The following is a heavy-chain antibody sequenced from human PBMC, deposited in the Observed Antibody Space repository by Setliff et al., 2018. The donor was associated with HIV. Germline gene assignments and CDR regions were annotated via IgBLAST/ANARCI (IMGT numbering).Heavy chain of an antibody. J-gene: IGHJ4*02. D-gene: IGHD6-19*01. CDR1: GYSFTGYY. V-gene: IGHV1-2*06. CDR2: INPNSGGT. CDR3: ARDEVIEVAGDFDN. Sequence: ASVKVSCKASGYSFTGYYMHWVRQAPGQGLEWMGRINPNSGGTNYAQKFQGRVTMTRDTSISKAYMELSRLRSDDTAVYYCARDEVIEVAGDFDNWGQGTLVTVSS.